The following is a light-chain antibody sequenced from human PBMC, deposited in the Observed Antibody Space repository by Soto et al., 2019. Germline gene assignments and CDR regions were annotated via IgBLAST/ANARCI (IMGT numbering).Light chain of an antibody. Sequence: EIVMTQSPATLSVSPGERATLSCRASQSVGSDLAWYQQKPGQAPRLLIYGASTRATGIPARFSGSGSGTEFTLTIRSLQSEDFAVYYCQQYNNWPWGTFGQGTKLEIK. CDR2: GAS. CDR1: QSVGSD. CDR3: QQYNNWPWGT. V-gene: IGKV3-15*01. J-gene: IGKJ2*01.